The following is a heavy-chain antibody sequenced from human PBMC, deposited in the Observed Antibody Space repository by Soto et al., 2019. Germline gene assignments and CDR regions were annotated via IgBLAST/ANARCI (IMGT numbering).Heavy chain of an antibody. CDR3: AKEDGWELLPYYYGMDV. J-gene: IGHJ6*02. CDR2: ISGSGGST. V-gene: IGHV3-23*01. Sequence: GGSLRLSCAASGFTFSSYAMSWVRQAPGKGLEWVPAISGSGGSTYYADSVKGRFTISRDNSKNTLYLQMNSLRAEDTAVYYCAKEDGWELLPYYYGMDVWGQGTTVTVSS. CDR1: GFTFSSYA. D-gene: IGHD1-26*01.